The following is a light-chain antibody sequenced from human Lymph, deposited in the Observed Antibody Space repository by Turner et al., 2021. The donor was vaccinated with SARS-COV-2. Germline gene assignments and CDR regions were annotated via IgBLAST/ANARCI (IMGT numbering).Light chain of an antibody. V-gene: IGKV2-28*01. J-gene: IGKJ1*01. Sequence: DFVMTQSPLSLPVTPGEPASISCRSSQSLLHSNGYNYLDWYLQKPGQSPQLLIYLGSNRASGVPDRFSGSGSGTEFTLKISRVEAEDVGVYYCMQALQTSWTFGQGTKVEIK. CDR1: QSLLHSNGYNY. CDR3: MQALQTSWT. CDR2: LGS.